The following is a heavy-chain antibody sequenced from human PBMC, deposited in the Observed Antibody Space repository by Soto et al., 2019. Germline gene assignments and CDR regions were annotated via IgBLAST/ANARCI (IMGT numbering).Heavy chain of an antibody. D-gene: IGHD1-1*01. CDR3: ARDSQYNYFYYGMDV. V-gene: IGHV3-13*01. J-gene: IGHJ6*02. CDR2: IGTAGDT. Sequence: GGSLILSCAASGFTFSSYYMHWVRQATGKGLEWVSAIGTAGDTYYPGSVKGRFTISRENAKNSLYLQMNSLRAEDTAVYYCARDSQYNYFYYGMDVWGQGTTVTVSS. CDR1: GFTFSSYY.